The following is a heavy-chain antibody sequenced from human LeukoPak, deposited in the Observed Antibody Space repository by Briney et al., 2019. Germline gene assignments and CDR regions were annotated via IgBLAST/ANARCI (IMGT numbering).Heavy chain of an antibody. Sequence: SETLSLTCTVSGGSVSSSSVYWVWIRQSPGKGREWNGSVYYSGTTYYNPSLESRVTISVDTSNNQFYLKLRSMTAADTAVYFWARHPRDGWKYAARNWFDAWGQGTLVTVSS. CDR3: ARHPRDGWKYAARNWFDA. D-gene: IGHD1-7*01. CDR1: GGSVSSSSVY. J-gene: IGHJ5*02. V-gene: IGHV4-39*01. CDR2: VYYSGTT.